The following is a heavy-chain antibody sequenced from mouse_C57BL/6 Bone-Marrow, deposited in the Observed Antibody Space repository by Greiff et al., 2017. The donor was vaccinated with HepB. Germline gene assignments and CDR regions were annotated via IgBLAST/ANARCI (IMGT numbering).Heavy chain of an antibody. CDR1: GYTFTSYW. Sequence: QVQLQQSGAELVKPGASVKLSCKASGYTFTSYWMHWVKQRPGRGLEWIGRIDPNSGGTKYNEKFKSKATLTVDKPSSTAYMQLSSLTSEDSAVYYCSREKIITTVVATGHYFDYWGQGTTLTVSS. V-gene: IGHV1-72*01. J-gene: IGHJ2*01. CDR3: SREKIITTVVATGHYFDY. CDR2: IDPNSGGT. D-gene: IGHD1-1*01.